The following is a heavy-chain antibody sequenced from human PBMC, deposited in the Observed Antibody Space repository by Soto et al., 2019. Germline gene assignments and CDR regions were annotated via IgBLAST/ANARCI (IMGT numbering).Heavy chain of an antibody. V-gene: IGHV3-30*03. CDR2: ISYDGINE. CDR1: GFTFSSYG. J-gene: IGHJ3*02. Sequence: QEQLVQSGGGVVQPGKSVKLSCAASGFTFSSYGMNWVRQAPGKGLEWVAVISYDGINEYYADSVQGRFIISRDNAKDTLYLQVKSLRPEDAGVYYCARDSSYLQERGGYYRGKCDIWGQGTRVTV. D-gene: IGHD3-22*01. CDR3: ARDSSYLQERGGYYRGKCDI.